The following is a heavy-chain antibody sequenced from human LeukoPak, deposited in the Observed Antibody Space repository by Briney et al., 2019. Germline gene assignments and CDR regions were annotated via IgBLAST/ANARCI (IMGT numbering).Heavy chain of an antibody. D-gene: IGHD6-25*01. CDR1: GFTFSSYG. Sequence: GSLRLSCAASGFTFSSYGMHWVRQAPGKGLEWVAVISYDGSNKYYADSVKGRFTISRDNSKNTLYLQMNSLRAEDTAVYYCAKASGYYGMDVWGQGTTVTVSS. V-gene: IGHV3-30*18. J-gene: IGHJ6*02. CDR2: ISYDGSNK. CDR3: AKASGYYGMDV.